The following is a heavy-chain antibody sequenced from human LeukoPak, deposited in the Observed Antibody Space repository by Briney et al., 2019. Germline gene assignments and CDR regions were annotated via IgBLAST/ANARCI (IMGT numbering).Heavy chain of an antibody. CDR2: INPNSGGT. Sequence: GASVKVSCKASGYTFTRYYMHWVRQAPGQGLEGMGWINPNSGGTNYAQKFQGRVTMTRDTSISTAYMELSRLRSDDTAVYYCARGIPYYYGSGSSGRRDYWGQGTLVTVSS. CDR1: GYTFTRYY. V-gene: IGHV1-2*02. J-gene: IGHJ4*02. D-gene: IGHD3-10*01. CDR3: ARGIPYYYGSGSSGRRDY.